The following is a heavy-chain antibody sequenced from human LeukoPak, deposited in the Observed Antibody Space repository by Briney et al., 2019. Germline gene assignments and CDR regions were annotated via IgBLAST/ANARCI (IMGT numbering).Heavy chain of an antibody. V-gene: IGHV1-69*13. CDR2: IIPIFGTA. J-gene: IGHJ1*01. CDR1: GGTSSSYA. CDR3: ASYYYDSSGYQH. Sequence: ASVKVSCKASGGTSSSYAISWVRQAPGQGLEWMGGIIPIFGTANYAQKFQGRVTITADESTSTAYMELSSLRSEDTAVYYCASYYYDSSGYQHWGQGTLVTVSS. D-gene: IGHD3-22*01.